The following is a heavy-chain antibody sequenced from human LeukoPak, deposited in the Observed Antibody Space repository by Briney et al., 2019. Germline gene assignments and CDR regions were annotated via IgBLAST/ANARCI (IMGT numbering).Heavy chain of an antibody. CDR1: GYTFTGYY. J-gene: IGHJ5*02. D-gene: IGHD6-13*01. Sequence: ASVKVSCKASGYTFTGYYMHWVRQAPGQGLEWMGWINPNSGVTNYAQKFQGRVTMTTDTSTSTAYMELGSLRSDDTAVYYCARDSSSWYLGGYNWFDPWGQGTLVTVSS. V-gene: IGHV1-2*02. CDR3: ARDSSSWYLGGYNWFDP. CDR2: INPNSGVT.